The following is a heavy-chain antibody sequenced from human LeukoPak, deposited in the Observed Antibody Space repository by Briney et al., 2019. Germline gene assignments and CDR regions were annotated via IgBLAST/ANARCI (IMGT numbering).Heavy chain of an antibody. Sequence: GGSLRLSCAASGFTFSSYATSWVRQAPGKGLEWVSYISSTGSMKYYADSVKGRFTISRDNAKSLLYLQMVSLRAEDTAVYYCARYCGGDCYYDYWGQGTLVTVSS. CDR2: ISSTGSMK. J-gene: IGHJ4*02. D-gene: IGHD2-21*02. V-gene: IGHV3-48*03. CDR1: GFTFSSYA. CDR3: ARYCGGDCYYDY.